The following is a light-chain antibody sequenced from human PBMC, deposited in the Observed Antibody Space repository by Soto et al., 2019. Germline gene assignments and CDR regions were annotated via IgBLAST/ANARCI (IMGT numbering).Light chain of an antibody. J-gene: IGKJ1*01. CDR3: QQYGSSSPWT. V-gene: IGKV1-5*03. Sequence: DIQMTQSPSTLSASVGDRVTITCRASQSVGSWLAWYQQKPGKAPKPLIYKASSLESGVPSRFSGSGSGTEFSLTTSSLQPYDFASYHCQQYGSSSPWTFVQGTKVEIK. CDR2: KAS. CDR1: QSVGSW.